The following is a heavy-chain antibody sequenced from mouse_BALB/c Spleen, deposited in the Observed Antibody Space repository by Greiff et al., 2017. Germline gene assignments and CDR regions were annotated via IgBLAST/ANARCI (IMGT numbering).Heavy chain of an antibody. CDR3: GFTTPFGGYFDV. CDR2: ISDGGSYT. V-gene: IGHV5-4*02. J-gene: IGHJ1*01. D-gene: IGHD1-1*01. Sequence: EVQRVESGGGLVKPGGSLKLSCAASGFTFSDYYMYWVRQTPEKRLEWVATISDGGSYTYYPDSVKGRFTISRDNARNILYLQMSSLRSEDTAMYYCGFTTPFGGYFDVWGAGTTVTVSS. CDR1: GFTFSDYY.